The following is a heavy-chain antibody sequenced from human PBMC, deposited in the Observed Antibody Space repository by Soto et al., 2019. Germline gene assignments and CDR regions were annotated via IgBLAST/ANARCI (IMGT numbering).Heavy chain of an antibody. D-gene: IGHD3-9*01. CDR1: GFNFDVHT. V-gene: IGHV3-43*01. CDR3: VKDRDWSFDF. CDR2: INWDGSDR. Sequence: GGSLRLSCATSGFNFDVHTMHWVRQAPGKGLEWVSFINWDGSDRDYADSVKGRFTISRDNNKNSLHLEMNSLRTEDTALYYCVKDRDWSFDFWGQGTLVTVSS. J-gene: IGHJ4*02.